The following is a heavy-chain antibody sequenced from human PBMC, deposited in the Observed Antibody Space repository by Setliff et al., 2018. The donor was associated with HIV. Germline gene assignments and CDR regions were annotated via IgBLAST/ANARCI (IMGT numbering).Heavy chain of an antibody. CDR3: ASGPDSSSYYSNY. D-gene: IGHD3-22*01. CDR2: INPSGGST. J-gene: IGHJ4*02. Sequence: ASVKVSCKASGGTFSSYAISWVRQAPGQGLEWMGIINPSGGSTSYAQKFQGRVTMTRDTSTSTVYMELSSLRSEDTAVYYCASGPDSSSYYSNYWGQGTLVTVSS. CDR1: GGTFSSYA. V-gene: IGHV1-46*01.